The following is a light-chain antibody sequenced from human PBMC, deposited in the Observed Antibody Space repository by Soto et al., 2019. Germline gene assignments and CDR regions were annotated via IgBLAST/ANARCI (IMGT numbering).Light chain of an antibody. Sequence: EIVLTQSPGTLSLSPGERATLSCRAGQSVSSSYLAWYQQKPGQAPRLLIYDASSRATGIPDRFSGSGSETDFTLTISRLEPEDFAVYYCQQYGSSRTFGQGTKLEIK. J-gene: IGKJ2*01. CDR2: DAS. CDR1: QSVSSSY. CDR3: QQYGSSRT. V-gene: IGKV3-20*01.